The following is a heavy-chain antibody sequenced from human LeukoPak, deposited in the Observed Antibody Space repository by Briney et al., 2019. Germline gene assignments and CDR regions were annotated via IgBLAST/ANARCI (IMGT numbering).Heavy chain of an antibody. V-gene: IGHV4-39*07. Sequence: PSETLSLTCTVSGGSISSYYWGWIRQPPGKGLEWIGSIYYSGSTYYNPSLKSRVTISVDTSKNQFSLKLSSVTAADTAVYYCARQRGVRGEVRYYYYMDVWGKGTTVTVSS. CDR1: GGSISSYY. D-gene: IGHD3-10*01. CDR2: IYYSGST. J-gene: IGHJ6*03. CDR3: ARQRGVRGEVRYYYYMDV.